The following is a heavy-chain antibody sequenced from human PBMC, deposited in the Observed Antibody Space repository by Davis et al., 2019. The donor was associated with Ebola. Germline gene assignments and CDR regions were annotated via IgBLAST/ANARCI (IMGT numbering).Heavy chain of an antibody. CDR1: GYTFTSYY. J-gene: IGHJ4*02. D-gene: IGHD1-26*01. CDR3: AKHIVGATRFDY. Sequence: ASVKVSCKASGYTFTSYYMHWVRQAPGKGLEWMGGFDPEDGETIYAQKFQGRVTMTEDTSTDTAYMELNSLRAEDTAVYYCAKHIVGATRFDYWGQGTLVTVSS. CDR2: FDPEDGET. V-gene: IGHV1-24*01.